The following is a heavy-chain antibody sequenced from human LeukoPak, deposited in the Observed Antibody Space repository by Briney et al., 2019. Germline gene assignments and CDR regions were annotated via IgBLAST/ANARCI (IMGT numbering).Heavy chain of an antibody. CDR3: GRRIAAAGTNNYFGIVV. D-gene: IGHD6-13*01. Sequence: SETLSLTCTVSGGSINSYYWSWIRQPPGKGLEWIGYISYSGSTNYNPSLKSRVTISVDTSKNQFSLRVSSVTAADTAVYYCGRRIAAAGTNNYFGIVVWGQGTTATVSS. J-gene: IGHJ6*02. CDR1: GGSINSYY. CDR2: ISYSGST. V-gene: IGHV4-59*08.